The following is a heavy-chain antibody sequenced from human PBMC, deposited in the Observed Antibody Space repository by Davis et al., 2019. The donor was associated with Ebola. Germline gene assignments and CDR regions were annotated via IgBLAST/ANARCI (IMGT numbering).Heavy chain of an antibody. CDR1: GGTFSSYA. D-gene: IGHD3-16*01. V-gene: IGHV1-69*13. CDR3: ARVAWGEGTDN. CDR2: ITPIFGTT. Sequence: SVKVSCKASGGTFSSYAISWVRQAPGQGLEWMGVITPIFGTTNYAQKFQGRVTITADESASTAYMELNSLRSEDTAVYYCARVAWGEGTDNWGQGTLVTVSA. J-gene: IGHJ4*02.